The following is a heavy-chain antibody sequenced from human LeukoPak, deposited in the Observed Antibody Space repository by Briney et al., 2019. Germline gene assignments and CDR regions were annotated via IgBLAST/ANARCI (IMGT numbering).Heavy chain of an antibody. V-gene: IGHV4-4*07. CDR3: ARVGDYALKD. CDR1: GGSISNYH. Sequence: SETLSLTCTVSGGSISNYHWSWIRRPAGKGLEWIGRIYTSGSTNYNPSLESRVTMSVDTSKNQFSLKLNSVTAADTAVYYCARVGDYALKDWGQGTLVTVSS. D-gene: IGHD3-16*01. J-gene: IGHJ4*02. CDR2: IYTSGST.